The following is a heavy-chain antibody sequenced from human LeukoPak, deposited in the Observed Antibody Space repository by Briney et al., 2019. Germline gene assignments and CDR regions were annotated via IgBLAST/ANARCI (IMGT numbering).Heavy chain of an antibody. CDR1: GFTFHDYA. CDR2: ISCNSGSI. Sequence: GGSLRLSCAASGFTFHDYAMHWVRQAPGKGLEWVSGISCNSGSIGYADSVKGRFTISRDNAKNSLYLQMNSLRAEDTALYYCAKDSGYSYGTTFYYYYGMDVWGQGTTVTVSS. CDR3: AKDSGYSYGTTFYYYYGMDV. D-gene: IGHD5-18*01. V-gene: IGHV3-9*01. J-gene: IGHJ6*02.